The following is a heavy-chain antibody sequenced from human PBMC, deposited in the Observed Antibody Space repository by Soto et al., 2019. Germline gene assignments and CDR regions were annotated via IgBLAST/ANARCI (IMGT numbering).Heavy chain of an antibody. CDR3: ARNPPNTGSFDP. CDR2: MSPNSGDT. D-gene: IGHD6-13*01. J-gene: IGHJ5*02. CDR1: GYTFTNYD. V-gene: IGHV1-8*01. Sequence: GASVKVSCKASGYTFTNYDINWVRQAAGQGLEWMGWMSPNSGDTGYAQKFQGRITMTRSTSIATAYMELTSLTSEDTAVYYCARNPPNTGSFDPWGRGTQVTVSS.